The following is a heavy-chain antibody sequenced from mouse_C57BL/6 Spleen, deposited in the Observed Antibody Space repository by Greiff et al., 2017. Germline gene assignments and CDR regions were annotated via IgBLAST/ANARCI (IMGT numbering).Heavy chain of an antibody. CDR2: IWSGGST. CDR3: ARRNGNYLYYAMDY. D-gene: IGHD2-1*01. J-gene: IGHJ4*01. Sequence: VKLVESGPGLVQPSQSLSITCTVSGFSLTSYGVHWVRQSPGKGLEWLGVIWSGGSTDYNAAFISRLSISKDNSKSQVFFKMNSLQADDTAIYYCARRNGNYLYYAMDYWGQGTSVTVSS. CDR1: GFSLTSYG. V-gene: IGHV2-2*01.